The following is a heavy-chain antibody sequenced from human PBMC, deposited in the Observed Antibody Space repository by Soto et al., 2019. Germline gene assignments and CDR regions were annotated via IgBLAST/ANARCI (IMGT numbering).Heavy chain of an antibody. D-gene: IGHD3-10*01. CDR3: TRAQRGGSLLWCGDDYYGMDV. Sequence: PGVSLRRPGTASGFTFGDYALSWVRQAPGKGLEWVSFIRSKAYGGTTESDASVKGRFTISRDDSNIIAYLQMNSLQTETTAVYYCTRAQRGGSLLWCGDDYYGMDVWGQGTTVTVSS. V-gene: IGHV3-49*04. CDR1: GFTFGDYA. CDR2: IRSKAYGGTT. J-gene: IGHJ6*02.